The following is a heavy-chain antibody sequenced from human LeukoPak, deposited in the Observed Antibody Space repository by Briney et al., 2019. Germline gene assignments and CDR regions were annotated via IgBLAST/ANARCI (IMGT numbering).Heavy chain of an antibody. Sequence: PGRSLRLFCAASGFTFSTYAMHWVRQGPGKGLEWVAVISYDGSNKYYADSVKGRFTISRDNSKNSLYLQMSSLRAEDTAVYYCATVAAGFYWGQGTLVTVSS. CDR3: ATVAAGFY. CDR2: ISYDGSNK. CDR1: GFTFSTYA. J-gene: IGHJ4*02. D-gene: IGHD6-13*01. V-gene: IGHV3-30-3*01.